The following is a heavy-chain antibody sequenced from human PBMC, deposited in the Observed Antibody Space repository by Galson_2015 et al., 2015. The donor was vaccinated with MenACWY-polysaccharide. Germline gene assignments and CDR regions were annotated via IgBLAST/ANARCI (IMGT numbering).Heavy chain of an antibody. V-gene: IGHV3-48*01. Sequence: SLRLSCAASGFTFSTYSMNWVRQAPGKGLEWVSYISSSSSTIYYADSVHGRFTISRDNAKNSPYLQMNSLRAEDTAVYYCARQRAMDVWGQGTTVTVSS. CDR2: ISSSSSTI. CDR3: ARQRAMDV. J-gene: IGHJ6*02. CDR1: GFTFSTYS.